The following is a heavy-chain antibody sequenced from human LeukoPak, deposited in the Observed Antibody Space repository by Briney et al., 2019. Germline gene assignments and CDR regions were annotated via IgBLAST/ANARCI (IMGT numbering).Heavy chain of an antibody. CDR1: GYTFTGYY. Sequence: ASVKVSCKASGYTFTGYYMHWVRQAPGQGLEWMGRINPNSGGTNYAQKFQGRVTMTRDTSISTAYMELSRLRSDDTAVYYCASPPVHYYDSSGYYDAFDIWGPGTMVTVSS. J-gene: IGHJ3*02. D-gene: IGHD3-22*01. V-gene: IGHV1-2*06. CDR2: INPNSGGT. CDR3: ASPPVHYYDSSGYYDAFDI.